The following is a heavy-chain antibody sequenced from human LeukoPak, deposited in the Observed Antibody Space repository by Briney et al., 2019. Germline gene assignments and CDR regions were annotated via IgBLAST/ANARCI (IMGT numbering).Heavy chain of an antibody. CDR3: ARGGWYYFDY. CDR2: INHSGST. V-gene: IGHV4-34*01. D-gene: IGHD2-15*01. J-gene: IGHJ4*02. Sequence: SETLTLTCAVYGGSFSGYYWSWIRQPPGKGLEWIGEINHSGSTNYNPSLKRRVTISVDTSNNQISLKLSSVTAADTAVYYCARGGWYYFDYWGQGTLVTVSS. CDR1: GGSFSGYY.